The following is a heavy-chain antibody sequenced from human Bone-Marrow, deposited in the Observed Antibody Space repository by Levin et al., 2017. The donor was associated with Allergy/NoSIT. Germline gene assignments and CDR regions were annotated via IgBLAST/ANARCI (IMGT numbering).Heavy chain of an antibody. CDR3: ARGSDSSGYYSAVDS. J-gene: IGHJ4*02. Sequence: SETLSLTCTVSGGSISSGDYYWSWIRQPPGKGLEWIGYIYYSGSTYYNPPLKSRVTISVDTSKNQFSLKLSSVTAADTAVYYCARGSDSSGYYSAVDSWGQGTLVPVSS. D-gene: IGHD3-22*01. CDR2: IYYSGST. V-gene: IGHV4-30-4*01. CDR1: GGSISSGDYY.